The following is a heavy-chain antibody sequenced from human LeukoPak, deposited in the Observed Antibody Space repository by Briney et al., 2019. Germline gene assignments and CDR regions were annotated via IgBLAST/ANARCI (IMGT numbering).Heavy chain of an antibody. J-gene: IGHJ3*02. V-gene: IGHV4-39*01. Sequence: PSETLSLTCTVSGGSISSSNYYWGWIRQPPGKGLEWIGNIYYTGSTYYNPSLKSRVTISVDTSKNQFSLKLSSVTAADTAVYYCVRGVRIWGQGTMVTVSS. D-gene: IGHD3-10*01. CDR1: GGSISSSNYY. CDR3: VRGVRI. CDR2: IYYTGST.